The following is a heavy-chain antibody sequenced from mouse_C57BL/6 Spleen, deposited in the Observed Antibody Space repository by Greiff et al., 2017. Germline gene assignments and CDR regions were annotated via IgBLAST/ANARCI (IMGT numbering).Heavy chain of an antibody. Sequence: VQLQQSGAELARPGASVKLSCKASGYTFTSYGISWVKQRTGQGLEWIGEIYPRSGNTYYNEKFKGKATLTADKSSSTAYMELRSLTSEDSAVYFCARGGRIYYGNLTQDYWGQGTTLTVSS. CDR1: GYTFTSYG. CDR3: ARGGRIYYGNLTQDY. CDR2: IYPRSGNT. D-gene: IGHD2-1*01. J-gene: IGHJ2*01. V-gene: IGHV1-81*01.